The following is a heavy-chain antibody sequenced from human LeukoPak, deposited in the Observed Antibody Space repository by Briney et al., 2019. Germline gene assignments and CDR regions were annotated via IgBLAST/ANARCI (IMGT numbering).Heavy chain of an antibody. V-gene: IGHV4-4*07. J-gene: IGHJ2*01. CDR3: ARGGRDSSGYYFDWYFDL. Sequence: SETLSLTCTVSGGSIRSYYWSWIRQSAGKGLEWIGRIHTRGSPNYNPSLKGRVTMSVDTFKNQFSLKLSSVTAADTAVYYCARGGRDSSGYYFDWYFDLWGRGTLVTVSS. CDR2: IHTRGSP. CDR1: GGSIRSYY. D-gene: IGHD3-22*01.